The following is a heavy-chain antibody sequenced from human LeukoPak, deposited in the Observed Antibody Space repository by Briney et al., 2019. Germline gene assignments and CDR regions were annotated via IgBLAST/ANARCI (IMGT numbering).Heavy chain of an antibody. J-gene: IGHJ4*02. D-gene: IGHD1-26*01. Sequence: GGSLRLSCAASGFTFSSFGMYWVRQAPGKGLEWVAFIRYDGRSKYYADSVKGRFTLSRDNSKNTVYLQMNSLRVEDTALYYCAKGEGDRSWYYFDYWGQGTLVTVSS. CDR3: AKGEGDRSWYYFDY. V-gene: IGHV3-30*02. CDR1: GFTFSSFG. CDR2: IRYDGRSK.